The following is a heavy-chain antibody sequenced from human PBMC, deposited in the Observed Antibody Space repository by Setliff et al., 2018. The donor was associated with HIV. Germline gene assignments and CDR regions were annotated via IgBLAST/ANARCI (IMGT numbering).Heavy chain of an antibody. V-gene: IGHV4-30-4*08. D-gene: IGHD6-19*01. J-gene: IGHJ4*02. CDR3: VRGSQWLVQKGRVYYFDY. Sequence: TLSLTCSVSGDSFSSGTYYWGWIRQAPGKGLEWIGCIYYSGSAYYNPSLQRRVTISVDTSKNQVSLKLNSTTAADPAVYFCVRGSQWLVQKGRVYYFDYWGQGALVTVSS. CDR1: GDSFSSGTYY. CDR2: IYYSGSA.